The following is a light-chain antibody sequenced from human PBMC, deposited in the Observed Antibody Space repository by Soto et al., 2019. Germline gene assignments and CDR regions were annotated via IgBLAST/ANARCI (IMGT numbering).Light chain of an antibody. Sequence: QSVLTQPPSASGSPGQSVTISCTGTSSDVGGYNYVSWYRQHPGKAPKLMIYEVSKRPSGVPDRLSGSKSGNTASLTVSGLQAEDEADYYCTSYAGTNYFVIFGGGTKLTVL. CDR3: TSYAGTNYFVI. CDR1: SSDVGGYNY. CDR2: EVS. V-gene: IGLV2-8*01. J-gene: IGLJ2*01.